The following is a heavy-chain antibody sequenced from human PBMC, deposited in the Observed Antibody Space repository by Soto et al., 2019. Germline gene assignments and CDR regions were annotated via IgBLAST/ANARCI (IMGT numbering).Heavy chain of an antibody. Sequence: PGGSLRLSCSASGFTFNTYAMHWVRQAPGKGLEYVSAISGNGGTTYYSDSVKGRFTISRDNSKNTLYLQMNSLRAEDTAVYYCAKDGVRYFDWLSPIYYGMDVWGQGTTVTVS. CDR2: ISGNGGTT. CDR1: GFTFNTYA. D-gene: IGHD3-9*01. CDR3: AKDGVRYFDWLSPIYYGMDV. J-gene: IGHJ6*02. V-gene: IGHV3-64*04.